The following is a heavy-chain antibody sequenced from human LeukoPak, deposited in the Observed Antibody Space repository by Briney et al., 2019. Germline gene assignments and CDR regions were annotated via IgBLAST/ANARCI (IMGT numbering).Heavy chain of an antibody. CDR1: GFTFSTYW. Sequence: GGSLRLSCAASGFTFSTYWMSWVRQAPGKGLEWVANINQDGSERYYVDSVKGRFTISRDNAENSLYLQMNSLRAEDTAVYYCARKRYSSGQVDYWGQGTLVTVSS. V-gene: IGHV3-7*01. CDR2: INQDGSER. D-gene: IGHD6-25*01. CDR3: ARKRYSSGQVDY. J-gene: IGHJ4*02.